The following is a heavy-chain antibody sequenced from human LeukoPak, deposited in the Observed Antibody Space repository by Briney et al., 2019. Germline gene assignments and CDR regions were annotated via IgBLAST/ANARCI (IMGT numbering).Heavy chain of an antibody. Sequence: PGGSLRLSCAASGFTFSSYAMSWVRQAPGKGLEWVSAFSVSGGSTYYADSVKGRFTISRDNSKNTVYLQMNSLRAEDTAVYCAKSSPPPINYWGQGTLVTVSS. CDR2: FSVSGGST. CDR1: GFTFSSYA. D-gene: IGHD1-14*01. V-gene: IGHV3-23*01. CDR3: AKSSPPPINY. J-gene: IGHJ4*02.